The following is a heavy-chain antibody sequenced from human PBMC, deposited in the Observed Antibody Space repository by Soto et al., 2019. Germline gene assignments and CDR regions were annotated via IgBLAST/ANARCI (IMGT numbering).Heavy chain of an antibody. D-gene: IGHD6-13*01. Sequence: QVQLVQSEGEVKKPGASVKISCRASGYTFTSYAINWVRQAPGQGLEWMGWISAHSGNTNYAQKVQGRVTMTTDTSTSTAYMEVRSLRSDDTVIYYCARIAASGIVHDFDFWGQGTLVTVSS. V-gene: IGHV1-18*01. CDR2: ISAHSGNT. CDR3: ARIAASGIVHDFDF. J-gene: IGHJ4*02. CDR1: GYTFTSYA.